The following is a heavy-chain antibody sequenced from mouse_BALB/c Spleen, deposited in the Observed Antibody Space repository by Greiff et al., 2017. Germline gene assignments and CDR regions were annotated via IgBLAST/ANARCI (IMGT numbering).Heavy chain of an antibody. D-gene: IGHD3-3*01. V-gene: IGHV1-69*01. Sequence: QVQLQQPGAELVMPGASVKMSCKASGYTFTDYWMHWVKQRPGQGLEWIGAIDTSDSYTSYNQKFKGKATLTVDESSSTAYMQLSSLTSEDSAVYYCAREGLGAYWGLGTLVTVSA. CDR1: GYTFTDYW. CDR2: IDTSDSYT. CDR3: AREGLGAY. J-gene: IGHJ3*01.